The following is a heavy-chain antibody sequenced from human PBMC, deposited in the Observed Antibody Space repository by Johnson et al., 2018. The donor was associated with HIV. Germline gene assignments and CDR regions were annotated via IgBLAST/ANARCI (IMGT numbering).Heavy chain of an antibody. D-gene: IGHD3-3*01. V-gene: IGHV3-20*04. CDR2: VNWSGIST. Sequence: VQLVESGGGVVRLGGSLRVSCTASGFNFDDYGLSWVRQVPWKGLEWVAGVNWSGISTGYADSVKGRFTISRDNSKNSLYLQMDNLRAEDTALYYCARVSTGFTVSGVVILPTGAFDIWGRGTMVTVSS. CDR1: GFNFDDYG. J-gene: IGHJ3*02. CDR3: ARVSTGFTVSGVVILPTGAFDI.